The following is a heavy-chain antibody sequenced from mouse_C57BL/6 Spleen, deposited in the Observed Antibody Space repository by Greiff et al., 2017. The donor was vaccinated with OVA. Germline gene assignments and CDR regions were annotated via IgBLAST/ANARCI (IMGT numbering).Heavy chain of an antibody. CDR2: ISSGSSTI. Sequence: EVMLVESGGGLVKPGGSLKLSCAASGFTFSDYGMHWVRQAPEKGLEWVAYISSGSSTIYYADTVKGRFTISRDNAKNTLFLQMTSLRSEDTAMYYCAREDFFAYWGQGTLVTVSA. CDR3: AREDFFAY. CDR1: GFTFSDYG. J-gene: IGHJ3*01. V-gene: IGHV5-17*01.